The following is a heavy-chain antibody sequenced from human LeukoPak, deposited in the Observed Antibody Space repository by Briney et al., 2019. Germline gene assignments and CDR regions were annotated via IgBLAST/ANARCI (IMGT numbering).Heavy chain of an antibody. V-gene: IGHV6-1*01. CDR2: TYYRSKWYN. D-gene: IGHD6-13*01. CDR3: ARGPQLVGYFYIDV. Sequence: SQTLSLTCAISGDSVSSNSAAWNWIRHSPSRGLEWLGRTYYRSKWYNDYALSVKSRITINPDTSKNQFSLQLSSVTPEDTAVYYCARGPQLVGYFYIDVWDKGSTVTVSS. CDR1: GDSVSSNSAA. J-gene: IGHJ6*03.